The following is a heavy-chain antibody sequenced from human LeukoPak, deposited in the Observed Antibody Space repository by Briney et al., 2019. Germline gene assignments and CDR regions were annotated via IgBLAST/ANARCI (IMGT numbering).Heavy chain of an antibody. CDR3: ARDRAACSGGSYYSEGMDY. V-gene: IGHV1-2*02. CDR2: INPNSGGT. Sequence: ASVKVSCNASGYTFTGYYMHWVRQAPGQGLEWMGWINPNSGGTNYAQKFQGRVTMTRDTSISTAYMELSRLRSDDTAVYYCARDRAACSGGSYYSEGMDYWGQGTLVTVSS. D-gene: IGHD2-15*01. J-gene: IGHJ4*02. CDR1: GYTFTGYY.